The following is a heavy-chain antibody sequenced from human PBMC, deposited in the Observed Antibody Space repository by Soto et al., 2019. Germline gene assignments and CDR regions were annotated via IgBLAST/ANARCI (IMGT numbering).Heavy chain of an antibody. CDR3: ARGYGDYEGQFDYYYYGMDV. D-gene: IGHD4-17*01. Sequence: TSETLSLTCTVSGGSISSYYWSWIRQPAGKGLGWIGRIYTSGSTNYNPSLKSRVTMSVDTSKNQFSLKLSSVTAADTAVYYCARGYGDYEGQFDYYYYGMDVWGQGTTVTVSS. J-gene: IGHJ6*02. CDR2: IYTSGST. CDR1: GGSISSYY. V-gene: IGHV4-4*07.